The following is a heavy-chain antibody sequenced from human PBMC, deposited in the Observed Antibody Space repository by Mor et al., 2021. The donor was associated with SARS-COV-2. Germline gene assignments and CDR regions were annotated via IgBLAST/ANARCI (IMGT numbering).Heavy chain of an antibody. D-gene: IGHD5-12*01. CDR3: ARDEEMATSKDAFDI. V-gene: IGHV1-69*01. Sequence: GRVTITADESTSTAYMELSSLRSEDTAVYYCARDEEMATSKDAFDIWGQGTMVTVSS. J-gene: IGHJ3*02.